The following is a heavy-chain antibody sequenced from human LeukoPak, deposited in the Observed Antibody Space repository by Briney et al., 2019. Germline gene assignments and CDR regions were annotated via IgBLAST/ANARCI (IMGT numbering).Heavy chain of an antibody. CDR1: GGTFSSYA. Sequence: SVKVSCTASGGTFSSYAISWVRQAPGQGLEWMGGIIPIFGTANYAQKFQGRVTITTDESTSTAYMELSSLRSEDTAVYYCARDTPDSSGYYYVGYWGQGTLVTVSS. D-gene: IGHD3-22*01. V-gene: IGHV1-69*05. J-gene: IGHJ4*02. CDR3: ARDTPDSSGYYYVGY. CDR2: IIPIFGTA.